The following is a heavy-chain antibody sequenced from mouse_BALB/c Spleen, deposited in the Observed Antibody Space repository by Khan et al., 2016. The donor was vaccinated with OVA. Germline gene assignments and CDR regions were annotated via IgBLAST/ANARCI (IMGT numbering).Heavy chain of an antibody. V-gene: IGHV5-6*01. CDR1: GFTFSSYS. CDR3: ASHLTGSFAY. D-gene: IGHD4-1*01. Sequence: QLVETGGDLVKPGGSLKLSCAASGFTFSSYSMSWVRQTPDKRLDWVATISSAGDYTYYPDSVKGRFTISRDNAKNTLYLQMSSLKSEDTAMYYCASHLTGSFAYWGQGTLVTVSA. J-gene: IGHJ3*01. CDR2: ISSAGDYT.